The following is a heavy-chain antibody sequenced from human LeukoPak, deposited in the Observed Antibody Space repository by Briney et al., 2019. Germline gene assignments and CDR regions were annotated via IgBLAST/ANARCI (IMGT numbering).Heavy chain of an antibody. Sequence: GGSLKLSCAASGFNFSGAAMHRVRQASGKGLEWIGRIRSKGYSYATAYAASVKGRFTISRDDSKNTAYLQMNSLKSEDTAVYYCARLSGTGPSDYWGQGTLVTVSS. CDR2: IRSKGYSYAT. CDR1: GFNFSGAA. D-gene: IGHD1-14*01. V-gene: IGHV3-73*01. J-gene: IGHJ4*02. CDR3: ARLSGTGPSDY.